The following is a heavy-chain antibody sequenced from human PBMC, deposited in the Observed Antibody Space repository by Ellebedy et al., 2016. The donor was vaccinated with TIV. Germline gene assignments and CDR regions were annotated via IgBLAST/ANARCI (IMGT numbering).Heavy chain of an antibody. J-gene: IGHJ5*02. CDR3: AKGATFWPFDP. V-gene: IGHV3-23*01. CDR2: ISGSGGPT. Sequence: PGGSLRLSCAASGFTFNNFAMSWVRQPPGKGLEWVSSISGSGGPTYYTDSVKGRFAISRDNSKDTLYLQMNSLGAEDTAVYYCAKGATFWPFDPWGQGTLVTVSS. CDR1: GFTFNNFA. D-gene: IGHD3-16*01.